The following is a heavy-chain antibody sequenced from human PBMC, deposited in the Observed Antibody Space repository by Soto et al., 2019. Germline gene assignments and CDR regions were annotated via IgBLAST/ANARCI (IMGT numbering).Heavy chain of an antibody. CDR1: GFTFSSYA. CDR3: AKEPSPYSGSYLDF. Sequence: EVPLLESGGGLVQPGGSLRLSCAASGFTFSSYAMSWVRQAPGKGLEWVSAIFGSGGSTYYADSVKGRLTIFRDNYKNTLYLQMNSLRAEDTAVYYCAKEPSPYSGSYLDFWGQGTLVTVSS. V-gene: IGHV3-23*01. J-gene: IGHJ4*02. CDR2: IFGSGGST. D-gene: IGHD1-26*01.